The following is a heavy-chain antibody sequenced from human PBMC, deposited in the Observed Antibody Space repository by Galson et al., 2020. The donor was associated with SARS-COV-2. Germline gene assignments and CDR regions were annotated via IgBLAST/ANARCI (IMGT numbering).Heavy chain of an antibody. D-gene: IGHD6-13*01. Sequence: GESLKISCAASGFTLSDFAMTWFRQAPGKGLAWVPAITTSGGRAYYLDSVKGRFTISRDNSKNTLYLHMNSLRAEDTAVYYCAKDAAAGSQQDWYFDLWGRGTLVTVSS. V-gene: IGHV3-23*01. CDR3: AKDAAAGSQQDWYFDL. J-gene: IGHJ2*01. CDR2: ITTSGGRA. CDR1: GFTLSDFA.